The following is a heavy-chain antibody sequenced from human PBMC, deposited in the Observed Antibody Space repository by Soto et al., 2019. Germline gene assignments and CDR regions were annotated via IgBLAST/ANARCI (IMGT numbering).Heavy chain of an antibody. D-gene: IGHD2-15*01. CDR2: VIPMFGTP. Sequence: QVQLVQSGAEVKRPGSAMKVSCRASGGTFSTYAINWVRQVPGQGLEWMGGVIPMFGTPNYAQKFQGRVSITADEATSTAYMEARSLTSEDTAVYYCARISAKTYGSGGFHDAFDVWGQGTMVTVSS. V-gene: IGHV1-69*01. CDR1: GGTFSTYA. J-gene: IGHJ3*01. CDR3: ARISAKTYGSGGFHDAFDV.